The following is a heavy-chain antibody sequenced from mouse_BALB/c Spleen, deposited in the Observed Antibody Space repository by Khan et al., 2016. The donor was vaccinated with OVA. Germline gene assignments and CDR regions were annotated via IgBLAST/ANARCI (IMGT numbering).Heavy chain of an antibody. Sequence: QVQLQQSGAELVKAGASVKMSCKASGYTFTSYWMHWVKQRLGQGLEWFAETNPTNGRTYYNEKFKSKATLTVDKSSSPAYMLLSVPIFEDSAVYYCARIKKIVATYFDYWGQGTTLTVSS. J-gene: IGHJ2*01. D-gene: IGHD1-1*01. V-gene: IGHV1S81*02. CDR3: ARIKKIVATYFDY. CDR2: TNPTNGRT. CDR1: GYTFTSYW.